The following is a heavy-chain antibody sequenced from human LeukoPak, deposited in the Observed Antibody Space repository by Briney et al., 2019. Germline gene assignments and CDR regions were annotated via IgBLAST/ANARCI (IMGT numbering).Heavy chain of an antibody. CDR3: AKVPQDYGDSQYFQH. D-gene: IGHD4-17*01. V-gene: IGHV3-11*01. CDR2: ISSSGGTI. Sequence: AGGSLRLSCAASGFTFSDYYMSWIRQAPGKGLEWLSCISSSGGTIYYADSVKGRFTISRDNSKNTLYLQMNSLRAEDTAVYYCAKVPQDYGDSQYFQHWGQGTLVTVSS. CDR1: GFTFSDYY. J-gene: IGHJ1*01.